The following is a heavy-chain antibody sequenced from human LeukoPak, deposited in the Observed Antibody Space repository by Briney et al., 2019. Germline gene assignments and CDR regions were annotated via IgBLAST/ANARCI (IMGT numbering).Heavy chain of an antibody. CDR1: GFTFSRFA. V-gene: IGHV3-23*05. J-gene: IGHJ4*02. Sequence: GGSLRLSCEASGFTFSRFAMIWVRQAPGKGLEWVSAIHTRGTQYADSVKGRFTISRDNSKNTLYLRMNSLKTEDTAVYYCTTDSEPLLRFDYWGQGTLVTVSS. CDR2: IHTRGT. D-gene: IGHD2-15*01. CDR3: TTDSEPLLRFDY.